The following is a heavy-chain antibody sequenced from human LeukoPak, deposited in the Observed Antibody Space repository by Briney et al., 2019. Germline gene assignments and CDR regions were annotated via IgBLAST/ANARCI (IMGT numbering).Heavy chain of an antibody. CDR2: ISRSGSTK. Sequence: GGSLRLSCAASGFTFSDYNMRWIRQAPGKGLEWVSSISRSGSTKYYADSVKGRFTISRDNAKNSLFLQMNSLRAEDTAVYYCARVTYSSSWYYYYMDVWGKGTTVTISS. V-gene: IGHV3-11*01. D-gene: IGHD6-13*01. CDR3: ARVTYSSSWYYYYMDV. J-gene: IGHJ6*03. CDR1: GFTFSDYN.